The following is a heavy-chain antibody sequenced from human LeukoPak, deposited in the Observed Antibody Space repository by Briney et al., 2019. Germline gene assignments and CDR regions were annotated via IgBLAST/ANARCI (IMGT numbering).Heavy chain of an antibody. CDR2: INRSGST. J-gene: IGHJ4*02. CDR1: GGSFSGYY. Sequence: SETLSLTCAVYGGSFSGYYWSWIRQPPGKGLEWIGEINRSGSTNYNPSLKSRVTISVDTSKNQFSLKLSSVTAADTAVYYCARTNSSGYYLDYWGQGTLVTVSS. D-gene: IGHD3-22*01. CDR3: ARTNSSGYYLDY. V-gene: IGHV4-34*01.